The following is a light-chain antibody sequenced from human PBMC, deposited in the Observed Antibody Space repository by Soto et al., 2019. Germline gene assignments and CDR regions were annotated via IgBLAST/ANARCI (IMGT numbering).Light chain of an antibody. V-gene: IGKV3-15*01. CDR3: QQYNNWPPT. Sequence: EIVMTQSPATRSVSPGERATLSCRASQSISINLAWYQQKPGQAPRLLIQGASTRATGIPARFSGSGSGTEFTLTISSLQSEDFAVYYCQQYNNWPPTFGQGTKVDIK. CDR1: QSISIN. J-gene: IGKJ1*01. CDR2: GAS.